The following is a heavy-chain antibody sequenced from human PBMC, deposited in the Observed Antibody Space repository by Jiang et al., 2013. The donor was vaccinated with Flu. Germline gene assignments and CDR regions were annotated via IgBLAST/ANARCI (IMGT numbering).Heavy chain of an antibody. CDR3: AKSLRYYDISGYYSS. D-gene: IGHD3-22*01. J-gene: IGHJ4*02. CDR1: GGSISSYY. CDR2: LLHWEH. V-gene: IGHV4-59*01. Sequence: GLVKPSETLSLTCTVSGGSISSYYWSWDPAAPREGTGMDWVYLLHWEHQVQPSLKSRVAISVDTSKNQFSLKLTSVTAADTAVYYCAKSLRYYDISGYYSSWGQGTLVTVSS.